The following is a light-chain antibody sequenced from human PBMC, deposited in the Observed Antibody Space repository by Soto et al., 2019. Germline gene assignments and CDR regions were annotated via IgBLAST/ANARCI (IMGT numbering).Light chain of an antibody. Sequence: EIVLTQSPGTLSLSPGERATLSCRASQSVRSSYLAWYQQRPGQAPRLLIYGASSRATGIPDRSSGSGSGTDFTLTISRLEPEDFAVYYCQQYGSSPETFGQGTKVDIK. CDR1: QSVRSSY. V-gene: IGKV3-20*01. CDR3: QQYGSSPET. CDR2: GAS. J-gene: IGKJ1*01.